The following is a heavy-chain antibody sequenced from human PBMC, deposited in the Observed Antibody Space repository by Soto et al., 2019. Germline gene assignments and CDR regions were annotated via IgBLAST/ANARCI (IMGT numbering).Heavy chain of an antibody. Sequence: QITLKESGPPLVKPTQPLTLTCTFSGFSLSAGGVGVGWIRQPPGEALEWLALIFWDDDKRYSPSLQSRLSIAKDTSKSQVVLTMTKMDPVDTATYYCAYRSDYGDYHFQHWGQGTLVTVSS. D-gene: IGHD4-17*01. CDR2: IFWDDDK. J-gene: IGHJ1*01. CDR1: GFSLSAGGVG. CDR3: AYRSDYGDYHFQH. V-gene: IGHV2-5*02.